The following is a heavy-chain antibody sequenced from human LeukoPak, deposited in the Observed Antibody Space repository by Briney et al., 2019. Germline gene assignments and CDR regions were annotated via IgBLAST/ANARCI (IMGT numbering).Heavy chain of an antibody. D-gene: IGHD6-13*01. J-gene: IGHJ4*02. CDR1: GSSISSYY. Sequence: PSETLSLTCTVSGSSISSYYWSWIRQPPGKGLEWIGYIYYSGSTNYNPSLKSRVTISVDTSKNQFSLKLSSVTAADTAVYYCARARTYSSSWYFDYWGQGTLVTVSS. CDR2: IYYSGST. CDR3: ARARTYSSSWYFDY. V-gene: IGHV4-59*08.